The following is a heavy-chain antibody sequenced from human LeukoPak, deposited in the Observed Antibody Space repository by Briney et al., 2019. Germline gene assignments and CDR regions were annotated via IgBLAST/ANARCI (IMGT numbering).Heavy chain of an antibody. D-gene: IGHD3-22*01. CDR1: GYTFTSYG. J-gene: IGHJ6*03. Sequence: GASVKVSCKASGYTFTSYGISWVRQAPGQGLEWMGWISAYNGNTNYPQKLQGRVTMTTDTSTSTAYMGLRSLRSDDTAVYYCARSGYRDYYYYYMDVWGKGTTVTVSS. V-gene: IGHV1-18*01. CDR3: ARSGYRDYYYYYMDV. CDR2: ISAYNGNT.